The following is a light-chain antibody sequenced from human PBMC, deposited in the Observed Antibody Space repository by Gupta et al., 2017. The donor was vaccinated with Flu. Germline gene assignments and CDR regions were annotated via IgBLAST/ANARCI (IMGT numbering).Light chain of an antibody. J-gene: IGKJ5*01. CDR3: QQHYSTPQIT. CDR1: RSVLNSSKNKNY. CDR2: WAS. V-gene: IGKV4-1*01. Sequence: DIVMKQSPDSLAVSLGERATINCKSSRSVLNSSKNKNYLSWYQQKAGQPPKRLIPWASTRESGVPDRFSGSSSGTDFPLTISSLQAEDVAVYYCQQHYSTPQITSGQGTRLEIK.